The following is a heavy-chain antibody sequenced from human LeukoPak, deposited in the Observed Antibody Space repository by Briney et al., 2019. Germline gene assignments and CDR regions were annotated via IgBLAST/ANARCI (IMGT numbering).Heavy chain of an antibody. CDR2: IKQDGSEK. CDR1: GFPFIDYY. V-gene: IGHV3-7*01. D-gene: IGHD1-7*01. J-gene: IGHJ6*02. Sequence: SGGSLRPSCAASGFPFIDYYMSWIRQAPGKGLEWVANIKQDGSEKYYVDSVKGRFTISRDNAKNSLYLQMNSLRAEDTAVYYCARAVSLELRWEYYYYYYGMDVWGQGTTVTVSS. CDR3: ARAVSLELRWEYYYYYYGMDV.